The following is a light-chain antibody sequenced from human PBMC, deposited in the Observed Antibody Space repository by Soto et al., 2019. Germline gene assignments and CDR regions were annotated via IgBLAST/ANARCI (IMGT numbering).Light chain of an antibody. J-gene: IGKJ4*01. Sequence: DIQMTQSPSTLSASVGDRVTITCRASQGISTWLAWYQQKPGKAPNLLIYKASSLQSGVPSRFSGSGSGTDFTLTISSLQPDDFATYYCQQYHSYSVTFGGGTKVDIK. CDR1: QGISTW. CDR2: KAS. V-gene: IGKV1-5*03. CDR3: QQYHSYSVT.